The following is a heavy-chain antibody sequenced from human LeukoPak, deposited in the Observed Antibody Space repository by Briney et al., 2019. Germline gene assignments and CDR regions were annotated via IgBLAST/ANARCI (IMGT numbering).Heavy chain of an antibody. Sequence: GSLRLSCAASGFTFSSYGMHWVRQAPGKGLEWVAFIRYDGSNKYYADPVKGRFTISRDNSKNTLYLQMNSLRAEDTAVYYCAKAPGQQLAYYYYYYMDVWGKGTTVTVSS. J-gene: IGHJ6*03. D-gene: IGHD6-13*01. CDR2: IRYDGSNK. V-gene: IGHV3-30*02. CDR1: GFTFSSYG. CDR3: AKAPGQQLAYYYYYYMDV.